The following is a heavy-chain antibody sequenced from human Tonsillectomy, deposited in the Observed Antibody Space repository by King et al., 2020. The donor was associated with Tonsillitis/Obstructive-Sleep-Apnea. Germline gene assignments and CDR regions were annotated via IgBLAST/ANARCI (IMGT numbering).Heavy chain of an antibody. Sequence: EVQLVESGAEVKKPGESLRISCRGSGYIFTNFCISWVRQVPGQGLEWMGRIVPSDSYSDYRPSFKGHVTFSADKSISTAYLQGSSLKASDTAMYYCARSDGDYHDYWGQGTLVTVSS. CDR3: ARSDGDYHDY. J-gene: IGHJ4*02. V-gene: IGHV5-10-1*01. CDR1: GYIFTNFC. D-gene: IGHD4-17*01. CDR2: IVPSDSYS.